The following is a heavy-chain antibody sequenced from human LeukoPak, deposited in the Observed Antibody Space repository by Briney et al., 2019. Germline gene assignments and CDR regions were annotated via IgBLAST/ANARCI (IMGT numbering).Heavy chain of an antibody. V-gene: IGHV3-9*01. D-gene: IGHD1-26*01. CDR3: AKDPYSGSYYGFFDY. J-gene: IGHJ4*02. CDR2: ISWNSGSI. CDR1: GFTFDDYA. Sequence: PGGSLRLSCAASGFTFDDYAMHWVRQAPGKGLEWVSGISWNSGSIGYADSVKGRFTISRDNAKNSLYLQMDSLRAEDTALYHCAKDPYSGSYYGFFDYWGQGTLVTVSS.